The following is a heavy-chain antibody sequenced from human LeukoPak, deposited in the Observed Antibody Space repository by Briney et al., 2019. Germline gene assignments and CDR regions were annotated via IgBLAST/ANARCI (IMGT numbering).Heavy chain of an antibody. J-gene: IGHJ6*03. D-gene: IGHD3-22*01. V-gene: IGHV3-48*03. CDR2: ISSSGSTI. Sequence: GGSLRLSCAASGFTFSSYEMNWVRQAPGKGLEWVSYISSSGSTIYYADSVKGRFTISRDNAKNSLYLQMNSLRAEDTAVYYCARRYYYDSSGYYYYYYMDVWGKGTTVTVSS. CDR3: ARRYYYDSSGYYYYYYMDV. CDR1: GFTFSSYE.